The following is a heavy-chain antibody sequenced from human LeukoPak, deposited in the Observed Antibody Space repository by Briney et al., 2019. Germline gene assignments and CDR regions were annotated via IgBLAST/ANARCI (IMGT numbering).Heavy chain of an antibody. V-gene: IGHV3-7*01. D-gene: IGHD3-10*01. J-gene: IGHJ4*02. Sequence: QAGGSLRLSCAASGFTFSNYWMSWVRQAPGKGLEWVANIKEDGSEKYYVDSVKGRFTISRDNAKNSLYLQMNSLRAEDTAVYYCARTIRGYWDQGTLVTVSS. CDR2: IKEDGSEK. CDR1: GFTFSNYW. CDR3: ARTIRGY.